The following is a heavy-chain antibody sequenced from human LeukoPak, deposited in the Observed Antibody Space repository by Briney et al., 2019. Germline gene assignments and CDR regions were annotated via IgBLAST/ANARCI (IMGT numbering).Heavy chain of an antibody. CDR3: ARRCKLAATGDAFDV. Sequence: SETLSLTCTVSDGSIDNHYWNWIRQPPGKGLEWIGYVYYSGSINYNPSLKSRVTISVDTSKTHFSLKLNSVTAADTAVYYCARRCKLAATGDAFDVWGQGTVVTVSS. CDR2: VYYSGSI. V-gene: IGHV4-59*08. D-gene: IGHD5-12*01. CDR1: DGSIDNHY. J-gene: IGHJ3*01.